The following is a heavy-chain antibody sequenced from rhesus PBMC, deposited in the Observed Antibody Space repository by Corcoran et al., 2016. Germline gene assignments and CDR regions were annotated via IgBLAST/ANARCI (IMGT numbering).Heavy chain of an antibody. V-gene: IGHV3S5*01. D-gene: IGHD5-36*01. CDR2: ISYSGDNT. CDR3: AKGGFGYANNRFDV. CDR1: GFPFSRYG. Sequence: KLVETGGDLVQPGGSLRLSCSASGFPFSRYGMGWVRQAPGKGLEWVSHISYSGDNTYYADSVKGRFTITRDNSKDTLSLQMSSLRGEDTAVYYCAKGGFGYANNRFDVWGAGVPVTVSS. J-gene: IGHJ5-1*01.